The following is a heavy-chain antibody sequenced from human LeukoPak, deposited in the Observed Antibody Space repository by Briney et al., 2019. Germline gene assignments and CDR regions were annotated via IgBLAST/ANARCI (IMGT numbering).Heavy chain of an antibody. V-gene: IGHV4-59*01. CDR1: GGSISSYY. CDR2: IYYSGST. Sequence: SETLSLTCTVSGGSISSYYWSWIRQPPGKGLEWIGYIYYSGSTNYNPSLKSRVTISVDTSKNQFSLKLSSVTAADTAVYYCARGRGYCSGGSCYGGDYWGQGTLVTVSS. CDR3: ARGRGYCSGGSCYGGDY. D-gene: IGHD2-15*01. J-gene: IGHJ4*02.